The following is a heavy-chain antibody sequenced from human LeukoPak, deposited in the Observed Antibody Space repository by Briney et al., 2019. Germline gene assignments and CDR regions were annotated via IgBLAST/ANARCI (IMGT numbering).Heavy chain of an antibody. V-gene: IGHV1-69*04. D-gene: IGHD3-22*01. CDR3: AREYYYDSSGYYPFDY. CDR1: GGTFSSYA. J-gene: IGHJ4*02. CDR2: IIPILGIA. Sequence: GAAVKVSCKASGGTFSSYAISWVRQAPGQGVEWMGRIIPILGIANYAQKFQGRVTITADKSTSTAYMELSRLRSEDTAVYYCAREYYYDSSGYYPFDYWCQGTMVTVSS.